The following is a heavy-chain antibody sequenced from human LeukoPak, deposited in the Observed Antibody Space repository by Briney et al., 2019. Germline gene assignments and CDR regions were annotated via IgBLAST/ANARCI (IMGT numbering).Heavy chain of an antibody. V-gene: IGHV4-4*07. CDR2: IYTSGTT. D-gene: IGHD3-10*01. J-gene: IGHJ4*02. CDR3: AGAEGSGSGAYTLDY. Sequence: KTSETLSLTCTVSGGSTINYFRSWIRQPAGRGLEWIGHIYTSGTTHYNPSLKNRVTISLDTSKSQFSLQLNSVTAADSAVYYCAGAEGSGSGAYTLDYWGQGILVTVSS. CDR1: GGSTINYF.